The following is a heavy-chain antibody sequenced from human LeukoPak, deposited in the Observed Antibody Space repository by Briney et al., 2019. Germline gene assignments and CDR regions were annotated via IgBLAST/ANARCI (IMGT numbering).Heavy chain of an antibody. CDR2: IYTSGST. CDR3: ARDDYNTQGNDY. CDR1: GGSISSYY. J-gene: IGHJ4*02. D-gene: IGHD4-11*01. V-gene: IGHV4-4*07. Sequence: SETLSLTCTVSGGSISSYYWSWIRQLAGKGLEWIGRIYTSGSTNYNPSLKSRVTISVDTSKNQFSLKLSSVTAADTAVYYCARDDYNTQGNDYWGQGTLVTVSS.